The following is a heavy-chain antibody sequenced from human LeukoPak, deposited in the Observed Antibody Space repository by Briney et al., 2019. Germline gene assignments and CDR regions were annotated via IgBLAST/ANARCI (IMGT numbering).Heavy chain of an antibody. CDR2: IYSSGST. Sequence: SETLSLTCTVSGGSISSYYWSWVRQPPGKGLEWIGYIYSSGSTIYNPSLKSRVTISVDTSKNQFSLKLSSVTAADTAVYYCASVMIRDAFDIWGQGTMVTVSS. D-gene: IGHD3-10*01. CDR1: GGSISSYY. CDR3: ASVMIRDAFDI. V-gene: IGHV4-59*01. J-gene: IGHJ3*02.